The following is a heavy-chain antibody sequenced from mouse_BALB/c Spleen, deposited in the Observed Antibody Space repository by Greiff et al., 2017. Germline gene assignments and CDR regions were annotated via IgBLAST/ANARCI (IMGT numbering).Heavy chain of an antibody. CDR1: GFTFTDYY. J-gene: IGHJ1*01. CDR2: IRNKANGYTT. CDR3: ARGTGNWYFDV. V-gene: IGHV7-3*02. Sequence: EVQLVESGGGLVQPGGSLRLSCATSGFTFTDYYMSWVRQPPGKALEWLGFIRNKANGYTTEYSASVKGRFTISRDNSQSILYLQMNTLRAEDSATYYCARGTGNWYFDVWGAGTTVTVSS. D-gene: IGHD4-1*01.